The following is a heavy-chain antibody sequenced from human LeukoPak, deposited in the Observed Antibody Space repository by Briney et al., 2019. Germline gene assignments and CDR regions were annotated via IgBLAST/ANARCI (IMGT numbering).Heavy chain of an antibody. D-gene: IGHD1-26*01. J-gene: IGHJ3*02. V-gene: IGHV1-2*02. CDR2: INPNSGGT. CDR3: ARWGEWELLHNDAFDI. Sequence: ASVKVSCKASGYTFTGYYMHWVRQAPGQGLEWMGWINPNSGGTNYAQKFQGRVTMTRDTSISTAYMELSRLRSDDTAVYYCARWGEWELLHNDAFDIWGQGTMVTVSS. CDR1: GYTFTGYY.